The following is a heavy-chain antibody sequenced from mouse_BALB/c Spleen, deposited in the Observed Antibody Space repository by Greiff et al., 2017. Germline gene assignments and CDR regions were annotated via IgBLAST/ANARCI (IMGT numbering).Heavy chain of an antibody. J-gene: IGHJ1*01. CDR1: GFTFSSYA. CDR2: ISSGGST. D-gene: IGHD2-9*01. CDR3: ASLLWLRRDWYFDV. Sequence: EVHLVESGGGLVKPGGSLKLSCAASGFTFSSYAMSWVRQTPEKRLEWVASISSGGSTYYPDSVKGRFTISRDNARNILYLQMSSLRSEDTAMYYCASLLWLRRDWYFDVWGAGTTVTVSS. V-gene: IGHV5-6-5*01.